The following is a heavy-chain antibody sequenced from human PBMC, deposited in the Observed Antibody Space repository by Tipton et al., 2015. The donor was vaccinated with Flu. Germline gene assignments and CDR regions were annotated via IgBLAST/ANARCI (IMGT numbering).Heavy chain of an antibody. CDR1: GGSISSGSYY. CDR3: AREGFDSSGYRAGDAFDI. D-gene: IGHD3-22*01. Sequence: LRLSCTVSGGSISSGSYYWSWIRQPAGKGLERIGRIYTSGSTNYNPSLKSRVTISVDTSKNQFSLKLSSVTAADTAVYYCAREGFDSSGYRAGDAFDIWGQGTMVTVSS. V-gene: IGHV4-61*02. CDR2: IYTSGST. J-gene: IGHJ3*02.